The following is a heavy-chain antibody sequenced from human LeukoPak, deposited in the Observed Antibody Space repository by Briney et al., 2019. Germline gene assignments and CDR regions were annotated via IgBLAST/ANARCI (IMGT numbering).Heavy chain of an antibody. Sequence: GASVKVSCKASGYTFTGYYMHWVRQAPGQGLEWMGWINPNSGGTNYAQKLQGRVTMTRDTSISTAYMELSRLRSDDTAVYYCARVLGSGSYPFKKYYFDYWGQGTLVTVSS. CDR3: ARVLGSGSYPFKKYYFDY. J-gene: IGHJ4*02. CDR2: INPNSGGT. CDR1: GYTFTGYY. V-gene: IGHV1-2*02. D-gene: IGHD1-26*01.